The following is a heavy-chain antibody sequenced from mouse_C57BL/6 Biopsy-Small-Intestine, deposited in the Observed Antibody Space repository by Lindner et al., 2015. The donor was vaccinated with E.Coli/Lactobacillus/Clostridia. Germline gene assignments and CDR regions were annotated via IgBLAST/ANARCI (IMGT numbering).Heavy chain of an antibody. CDR3: TSLTGTKGYFDY. CDR1: GYSFTGYY. D-gene: IGHD4-1*01. Sequence: VQLQESGPELVKPGASVKISCKASGYSFTGYYMNWVKQSHGNILDWIGYIYPYNGVSSYNQKFKGKATLTVDKSSTTAYMELRSLTSEDSAVYFCTSLTGTKGYFDYWGQGTTLTVSS. CDR2: IYPYNGVS. V-gene: IGHV1-31*01. J-gene: IGHJ2*01.